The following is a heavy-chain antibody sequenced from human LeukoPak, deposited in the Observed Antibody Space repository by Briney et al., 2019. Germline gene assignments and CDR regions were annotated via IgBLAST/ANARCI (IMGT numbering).Heavy chain of an antibody. J-gene: IGHJ4*02. D-gene: IGHD1-26*01. V-gene: IGHV4-59*08. CDR2: IHYSGST. CDR1: GGSISSYY. Sequence: SETLSLTCTVSGGSISSYYWSWIRQPPGKGLEWIGYIHYSGSTNYNPSLKSRVTISVDTSKNQFSLKLSSVTAADTAVYYCARLFGSYYYFDYWGQGTLVTVSS. CDR3: ARLFGSYYYFDY.